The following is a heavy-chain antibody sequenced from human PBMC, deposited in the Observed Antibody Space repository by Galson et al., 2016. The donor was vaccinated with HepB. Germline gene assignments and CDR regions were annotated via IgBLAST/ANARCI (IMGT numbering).Heavy chain of an antibody. J-gene: IGHJ4*02. CDR1: GGSISNDYW. CDR2: INHSGST. V-gene: IGHV4-4*02. CDR3: ARAYCSRYCYDREMYYFDI. Sequence: SETLSLTCAVSGGSISNDYWWSWVRQSPGKGLEWIGEINHSGSTNYNPSLKSRVTITVDTSKNQFSLKLCSVTAADTAVYYCARAYCSRYCYDREMYYFDIWGQGTLVTVSS. D-gene: IGHD2-21*02.